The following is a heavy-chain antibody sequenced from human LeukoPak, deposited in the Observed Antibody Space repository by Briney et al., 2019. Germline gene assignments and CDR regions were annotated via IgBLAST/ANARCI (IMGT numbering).Heavy chain of an antibody. V-gene: IGHV1-69*01. CDR3: ARQVGVDAFDI. Sequence: GSSVKVSCKASGGTFSSYAISWLRQAPGQGLEWMGGIIPISGTANYAQKFQGRVTITADESTSTAYMELSSLRSEDTAVYYCARQVGVDAFDIWGQGTMVTVSS. CDR2: IIPISGTA. D-gene: IGHD1-26*01. J-gene: IGHJ3*02. CDR1: GGTFSSYA.